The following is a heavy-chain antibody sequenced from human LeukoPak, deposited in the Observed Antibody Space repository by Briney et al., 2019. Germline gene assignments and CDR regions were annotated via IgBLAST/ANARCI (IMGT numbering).Heavy chain of an antibody. Sequence: ASVKVSCKASGYTFTGYYMHWVRQAPGQGLEWMGWVNPNSGGTNYAQKFQDRVTMTRDTSVSTAYMELRRLRSDDTAVYYCASRPAFYNDNSGYAHWGQGTLVTVSS. CDR3: ASRPAFYNDNSGYAH. J-gene: IGHJ4*02. D-gene: IGHD3-22*01. CDR2: VNPNSGGT. CDR1: GYTFTGYY. V-gene: IGHV1-2*02.